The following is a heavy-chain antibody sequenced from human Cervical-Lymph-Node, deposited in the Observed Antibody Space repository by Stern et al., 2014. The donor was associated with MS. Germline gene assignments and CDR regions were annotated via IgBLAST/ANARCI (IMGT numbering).Heavy chain of an antibody. J-gene: IGHJ1*01. V-gene: IGHV3-48*02. Sequence: EVQLVESGGGLVQPGGSLRLSCAASGFTFSSFTMNWVRQAPGKGLEWVSYISSSSGTIYYADSVKGRFTISRDNAKNSLFLQMNSLRDEDTAVYYCARAPNYYDGYFQHWGQGTLVTVSS. CDR2: ISSSSGTI. D-gene: IGHD3-22*01. CDR1: GFTFSSFT. CDR3: ARAPNYYDGYFQH.